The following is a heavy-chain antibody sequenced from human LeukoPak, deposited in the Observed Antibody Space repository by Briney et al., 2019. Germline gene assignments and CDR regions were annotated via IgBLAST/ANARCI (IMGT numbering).Heavy chain of an antibody. D-gene: IGHD3-16*01. CDR1: GYTFTSYA. CDR2: INAGNGNT. J-gene: IGHJ6*02. Sequence: ASVKVSCKASGYTFTSYAMHWVRQAPGQRLEWMGWINAGNGNTKYSQKFQGRVTITRDTSASTAYMELSSLRSEDTAVYYCARDLWGRLFGNDGMGVWGQGTTVTVSS. CDR3: ARDLWGRLFGNDGMGV. V-gene: IGHV1-3*01.